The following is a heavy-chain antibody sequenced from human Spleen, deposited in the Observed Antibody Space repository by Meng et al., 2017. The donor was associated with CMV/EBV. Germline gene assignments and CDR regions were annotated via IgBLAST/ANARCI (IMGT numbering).Heavy chain of an antibody. CDR3: ARLRVRGVYYFHY. V-gene: IGHV3-30*03. D-gene: IGHD3-10*01. CDR1: GLDFSNYG. CDR2: IEYDGSNT. J-gene: IGHJ4*02. Sequence: GESLKISCVTSGLDFSNYGMNWVRQAPGKGLEWVALIEYDGSNTYYADSVKGRFTISRDNSKNTLYLQMNSLRPEDTAVYYCARLRVRGVYYFHYWGQGTLVTVSS.